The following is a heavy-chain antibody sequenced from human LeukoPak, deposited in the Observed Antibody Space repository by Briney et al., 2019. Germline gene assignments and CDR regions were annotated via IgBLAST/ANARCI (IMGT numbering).Heavy chain of an antibody. CDR1: GYNFTYYW. CDR2: IYPGDSDT. CDR3: ARRGYYNYVPFDY. V-gene: IGHV5-51*01. J-gene: IGHJ4*02. D-gene: IGHD1-20*01. Sequence: GESLKISCKGSGYNFTYYWIGWVRQMPGKGLEWMGIIYPGDSDTRYSPSFQGQVTISADKSISTAYLQWSGLKASDTAMYYCARRGYYNYVPFDYWGQGTLVTVSS.